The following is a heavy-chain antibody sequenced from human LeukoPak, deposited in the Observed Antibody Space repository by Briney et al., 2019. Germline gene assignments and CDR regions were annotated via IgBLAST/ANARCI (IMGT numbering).Heavy chain of an antibody. Sequence: GGSLRLSCAASGFTFNTYAMNWVRQAPGKGLEWVSDISGTGGSTYYADSVKGRSTISRDNSKNTLYLQMNSLRAEDTAVYYCARSGWSYNWFDPWGQGTLVTVSS. D-gene: IGHD6-19*01. CDR2: ISGTGGST. CDR1: GFTFNTYA. V-gene: IGHV3-23*01. J-gene: IGHJ5*02. CDR3: ARSGWSYNWFDP.